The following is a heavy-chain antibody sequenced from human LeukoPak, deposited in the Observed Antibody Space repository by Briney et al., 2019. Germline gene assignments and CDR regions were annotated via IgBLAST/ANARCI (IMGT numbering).Heavy chain of an antibody. Sequence: QSGGSLRLSCAASGFTFSSYAMSWVRQAPGKGLEWVSAISGSGGSTYYADSVKGRFTISRDNSKNTLYLQMNSLRAEDTAVYYCAKDRDFWSGYVFRGPTAIQHWGQGTLVTVSS. CDR1: GFTFSSYA. CDR2: ISGSGGST. V-gene: IGHV3-23*01. D-gene: IGHD3-3*01. J-gene: IGHJ1*01. CDR3: AKDRDFWSGYVFRGPTAIQH.